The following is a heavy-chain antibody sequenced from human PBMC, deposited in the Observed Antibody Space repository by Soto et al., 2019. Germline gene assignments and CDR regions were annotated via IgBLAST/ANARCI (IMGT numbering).Heavy chain of an antibody. CDR3: ARGQILDYGDFNGVDV. CDR1: GDTVSSYD. D-gene: IGHD4-17*01. J-gene: IGHJ6*04. CDR2: MNPNSGNT. V-gene: IGHV1-8*01. Sequence: ASVKVSCKVSGDTVSSYDINWVRQATGQGLEWMGWMNPNSGNTGYAQKFQGRVTMTRNTSISTAYMELSSPRSEDTAVYYCARGQILDYGDFNGVDVWGKGTTVTVSS.